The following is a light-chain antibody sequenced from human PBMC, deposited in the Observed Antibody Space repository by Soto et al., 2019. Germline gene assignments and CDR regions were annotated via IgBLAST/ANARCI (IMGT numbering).Light chain of an antibody. CDR1: QSISSY. V-gene: IGKV1-39*01. J-gene: IGKJ2*01. CDR2: AAS. CDR3: QQSYRPPYP. Sequence: DIQMTQSPSSLSASVGERVTITCRANQSISSYLNWYQLKPGKAPKLLIYAASTLQRGVPSRFSGSGSGTDFTLTIRSLQLYDFATYSCQQSYRPPYPFGQGTKVDIK.